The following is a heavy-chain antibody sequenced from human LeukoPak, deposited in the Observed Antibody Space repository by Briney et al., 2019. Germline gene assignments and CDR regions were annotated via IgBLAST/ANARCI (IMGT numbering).Heavy chain of an antibody. CDR3: AKVGGVIAAAGNFDY. CDR2: ISGSGGST. CDR1: GFTFSSYA. D-gene: IGHD6-13*01. V-gene: IGHV3-23*01. Sequence: GGSLRPSCAASGFTFSSYAMSWVRQAQGKGLERAPAISGSGGSTYYADSVKGRFTISRDNSKNTLYLQMNSLRAEDTAVYYCAKVGGVIAAAGNFDYWGQGTLVTVSS. J-gene: IGHJ4*02.